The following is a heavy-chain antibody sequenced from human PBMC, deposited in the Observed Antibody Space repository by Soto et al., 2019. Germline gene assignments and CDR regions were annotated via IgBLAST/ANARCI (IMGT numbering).Heavy chain of an antibody. CDR2: ISSSSSYI. D-gene: IGHD3-16*02. V-gene: IGHV3-21*01. CDR3: ATYPLGELSLSDAFDI. Sequence: PGGSLRLSCAASGFTFSSYSMNWVRQAPGKGLEWVSSISSSSSYIYYADSVKGRFTISRDNAKNSLYLQMNSLRAEDTAVYYCATYPLGELSLSDAFDIWGQGTMVTVSS. CDR1: GFTFSSYS. J-gene: IGHJ3*02.